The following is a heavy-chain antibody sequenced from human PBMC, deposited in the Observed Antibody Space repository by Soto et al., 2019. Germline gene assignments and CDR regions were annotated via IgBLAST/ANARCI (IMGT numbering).Heavy chain of an antibody. D-gene: IGHD3-3*01. CDR3: ARDLTGGPTYYDFWSGYSPVDY. CDR2: IDPSGGST. CDR1: GYNFTSYY. Sequence: ASVKVSCKASGYNFTSYYMHWVRQAPGQGLEWMGIIDPSGGSTSYAQKFQGRVSMTRDTSTSTVYMDLSSLRSEDTAVYYCARDLTGGPTYYDFWSGYSPVDYWGLGTRVTVSS. V-gene: IGHV1-46*03. J-gene: IGHJ4*02.